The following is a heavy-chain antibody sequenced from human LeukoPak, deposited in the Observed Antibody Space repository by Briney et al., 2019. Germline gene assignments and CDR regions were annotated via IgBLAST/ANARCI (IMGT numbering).Heavy chain of an antibody. CDR1: GFTFSSYE. CDR2: IKQDGSEK. D-gene: IGHD3-10*01. V-gene: IGHV3-7*01. Sequence: GGSLRLSCAASGFTFSSYEMNWVRQAPGKGLEWVANIKQDGSEKYYVDSVKGRFTISRDNAKNSLYLQMNSLRAEDTAVYYCAREPNHYYGSGSYYKGTDYWGQGTLVTVSS. CDR3: AREPNHYYGSGSYYKGTDY. J-gene: IGHJ4*02.